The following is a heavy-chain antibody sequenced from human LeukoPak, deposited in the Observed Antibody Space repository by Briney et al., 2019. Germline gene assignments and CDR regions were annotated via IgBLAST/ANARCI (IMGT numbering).Heavy chain of an antibody. CDR3: ASNGGYATGGPADY. Sequence: PGGSLRLSCAASGFTLSNHWMTWVRQVPGKGLEWVAVISYDGSNKYYADSVKGRFTISRDNSKNTLYLQMNSLRAEDTAVYYCASNGGYATGGPADYWGQGTLVTVSS. CDR2: ISYDGSNK. V-gene: IGHV3-30*03. CDR1: GFTLSNHW. D-gene: IGHD2-8*02. J-gene: IGHJ4*02.